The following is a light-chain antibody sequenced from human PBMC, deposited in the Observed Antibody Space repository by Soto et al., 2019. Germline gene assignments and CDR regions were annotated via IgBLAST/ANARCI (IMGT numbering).Light chain of an antibody. J-gene: IGKJ1*01. CDR2: DAS. Sequence: DIQMSQSPSTLSASVGDSVTITCRASQSIGEWLAWYQQKPGKAPKVXIYDASRLQSGVPSRFSGSGSETEFILTISSLQPDDFATYYCQDYSDNSWTFGQGTKVDI. V-gene: IGKV1-5*01. CDR1: QSIGEW. CDR3: QDYSDNSWT.